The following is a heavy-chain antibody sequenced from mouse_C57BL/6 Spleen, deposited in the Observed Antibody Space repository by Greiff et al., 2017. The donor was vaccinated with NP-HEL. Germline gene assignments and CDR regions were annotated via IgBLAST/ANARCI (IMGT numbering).Heavy chain of an antibody. D-gene: IGHD2-3*01. CDR3: ASGYYAYFDY. J-gene: IGHJ2*01. Sequence: QVQLQQSGAELVKPGASVKISCKASGYAFSSYWMNWVKQRPGKGLEWIGQIYPGDGDTNYNGKFKGKATLTADKSSSTAYMQLISLTAEDSAVYFCASGYYAYFDYWGQGTTLTVSS. CDR1: GYAFSSYW. CDR2: IYPGDGDT. V-gene: IGHV1-80*01.